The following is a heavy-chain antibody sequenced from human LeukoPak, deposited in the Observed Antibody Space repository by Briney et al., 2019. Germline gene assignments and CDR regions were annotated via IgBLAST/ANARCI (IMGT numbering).Heavy chain of an antibody. CDR3: AKMDAVAVVGYYYYYMDV. J-gene: IGHJ6*03. CDR1: GYTFTDYG. Sequence: ASVKVSCKTSGYTFTDYGITWVRQAPGQGLEWMGWINPNSGGTNYAQKFQGRVTMTRDTSISTAYMELSKLRSDDTAVYYCAKMDAVAVVGYYYYYMDVWGKGTTVTVSS. CDR2: INPNSGGT. V-gene: IGHV1-2*02. D-gene: IGHD6-19*01.